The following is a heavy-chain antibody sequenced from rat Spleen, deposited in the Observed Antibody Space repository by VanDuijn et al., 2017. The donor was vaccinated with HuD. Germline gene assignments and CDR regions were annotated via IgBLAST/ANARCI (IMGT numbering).Heavy chain of an antibody. Sequence: QVQLMESGPGLVQPSETLSLTCTVSGFSLINYSVHWVRQTPGKGLEWIAAISSGGSTYYNSALKSRLSISRDTSKSQVFLKMNSLRTEDTAMYFCARLTIGSWGQGVMVTVSS. J-gene: IGHJ2*01. D-gene: IGHD1-3*01. CDR3: ARLTIGS. V-gene: IGHV2-6*01. CDR2: ISSGGST. CDR1: GFSLINYS.